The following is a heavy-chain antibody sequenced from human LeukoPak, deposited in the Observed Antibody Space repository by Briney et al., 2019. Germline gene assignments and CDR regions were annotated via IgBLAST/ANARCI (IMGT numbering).Heavy chain of an antibody. Sequence: GGSLRLSCAASGFTFSSYAMSWVRQAPGKGLEWVSSISRSSSYIYYADSVKGRFTISRDNAKNSLYLQMNSLRAEDTAVYYCASFDTAMAPPLYYYGMDVWGQGTTVTVSS. D-gene: IGHD5-18*01. CDR1: GFTFSSYA. CDR3: ASFDTAMAPPLYYYGMDV. J-gene: IGHJ6*02. V-gene: IGHV3-21*01. CDR2: ISRSSSYI.